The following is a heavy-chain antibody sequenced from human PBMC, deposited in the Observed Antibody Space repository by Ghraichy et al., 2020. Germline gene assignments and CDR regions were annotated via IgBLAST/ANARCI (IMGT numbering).Heavy chain of an antibody. Sequence: SETLSLTCTVSGGSISSRSYHWDWIRQPPGKGLEWIGSIDYSGRTYYNPSLKSRVTISLDTSKNQFSLKVQSVTAADTAVYYCARRSVGAKVDWGQGTLVTVSS. J-gene: IGHJ4*02. CDR1: GGSISSRSYH. V-gene: IGHV4-39*07. CDR3: ARRSVGAKVD. D-gene: IGHD1-26*01. CDR2: IDYSGRT.